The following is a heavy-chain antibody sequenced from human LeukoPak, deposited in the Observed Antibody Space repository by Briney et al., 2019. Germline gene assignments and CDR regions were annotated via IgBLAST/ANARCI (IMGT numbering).Heavy chain of an antibody. D-gene: IGHD2-2*01. Sequence: ASVKISCKVSGYTFTDYYMLWVQQAPGKGLEWMGLVDPEDGETIYAEKFQGRVTITADTSTDTAYMELSSLRSEDTAVYYCATSVVPAATGIGVPWGQGTLVTVSS. V-gene: IGHV1-69-2*01. CDR3: ATSVVPAATGIGVP. CDR1: GYTFTDYY. CDR2: VDPEDGET. J-gene: IGHJ5*02.